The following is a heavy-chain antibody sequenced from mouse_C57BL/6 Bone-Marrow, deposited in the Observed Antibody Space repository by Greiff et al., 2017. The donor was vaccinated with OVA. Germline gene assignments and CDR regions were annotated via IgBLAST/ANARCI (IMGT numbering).Heavy chain of an antibody. CDR1: GYTFTNYW. CDR3: ARRDYDWFAY. CDR2: IYPGGGYT. D-gene: IGHD2-4*01. V-gene: IGHV1-63*01. Sequence: QVQLMQSGAELVRPGTSVKMSCKASGYTFTNYWIGWAKQRPGHGLEWIGDIYPGGGYTYYNEKFKGKATLTADKSSSTAYMQFSSLTSEDSAIYYSARRDYDWFAYWGQGTLVTGSA. J-gene: IGHJ3*01.